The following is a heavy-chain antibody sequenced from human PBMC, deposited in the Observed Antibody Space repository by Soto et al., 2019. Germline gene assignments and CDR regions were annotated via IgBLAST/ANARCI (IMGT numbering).Heavy chain of an antibody. CDR2: IYPSDGST. CDR3: AADGYSSGWYV. V-gene: IGHV1-46*01. Sequence: GASVKVSCKASGYTFTSYYMHWVRQAPGQRLEWIGRIYPSDGSTNYARKFQERVTITRDTSTSTAYMELSSLRSEDTAVYYCAADGYSSGWYVWGQGTTVTVSS. CDR1: GYTFTSYY. J-gene: IGHJ6*02. D-gene: IGHD6-19*01.